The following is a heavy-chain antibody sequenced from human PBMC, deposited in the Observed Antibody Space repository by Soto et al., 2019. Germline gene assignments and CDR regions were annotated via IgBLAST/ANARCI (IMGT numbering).Heavy chain of an antibody. CDR2: IKPDGSQK. J-gene: IGHJ3*01. V-gene: IGHV3-7*04. CDR1: GFTFTSYW. CDR3: ARGDYYDTNGPFSDAFDV. Sequence: GGSLRLSCAASGFTFTSYWLTWVRQAPGKGLEWVANIKPDGSQKWYVDSVRGRFTISRDNAKNSLYLQMSSLRAEDTAIYYCARGDYYDTNGPFSDAFDVWGQGTMVTVSS. D-gene: IGHD3-22*01.